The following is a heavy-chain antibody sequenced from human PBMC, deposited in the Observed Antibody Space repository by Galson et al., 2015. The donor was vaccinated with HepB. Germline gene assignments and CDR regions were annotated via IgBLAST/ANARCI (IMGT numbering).Heavy chain of an antibody. Sequence: SLRLSCAASGFTFSNYWMHWVRQAPGKGLEWVAVISHDGSSKYYADSVKGRFTISRDNSKNTLYLQMNSLRAEDKAMYLCAKEDVYYRSGSYYNPPYYFEHWVQGSQVTVS. D-gene: IGHD3-10*01. V-gene: IGHV3-30*18. J-gene: IGHJ4*02. CDR1: GFTFSNYW. CDR2: ISHDGSSK. CDR3: AKEDVYYRSGSYYNPPYYFEH.